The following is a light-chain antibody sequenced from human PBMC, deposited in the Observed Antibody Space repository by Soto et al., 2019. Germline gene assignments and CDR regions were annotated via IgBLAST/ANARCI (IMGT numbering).Light chain of an antibody. J-gene: IGKJ5*01. CDR3: QQYGTSPQT. CDR2: DVS. Sequence: IVLTQSPGTLSLSPGERATFSCRASQGVSDTSLAWYQQRPGQAPRLLIYDVSSRATGIPDRFSGSGSGADFTLTISTLEPEDSSVYFCQQYGTSPQTFGQGTRLEIK. CDR1: QGVSDTS. V-gene: IGKV3-20*01.